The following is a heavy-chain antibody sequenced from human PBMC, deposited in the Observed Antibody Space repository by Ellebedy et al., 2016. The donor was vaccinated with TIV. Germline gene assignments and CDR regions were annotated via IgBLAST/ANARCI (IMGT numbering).Heavy chain of an antibody. CDR1: GFTFRDYY. D-gene: IGHD4-23*01. CDR3: ARDYGGNSIYFHH. V-gene: IGHV3-11*01. Sequence: GESLKISXAASGFTFRDYYMSWIRQAPGKGLEWVSYISTSGDTISYAGSVKGRFTISRDNAENSLYLQMNSLRAEDTAVYYCARDYGGNSIYFHHWGQGTLVTVSS. J-gene: IGHJ1*01. CDR2: ISTSGDTI.